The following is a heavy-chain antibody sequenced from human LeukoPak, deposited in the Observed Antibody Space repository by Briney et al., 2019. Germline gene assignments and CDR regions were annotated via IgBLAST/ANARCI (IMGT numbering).Heavy chain of an antibody. Sequence: SETLSLTCAVYGGPFSGYYWSWLRQPPGKGLEWVGEINHSGSTNYNPSLKSRATIAVDTSKNQFSLKLSSVTAADTAVYYCARAGNKYYDFWSGYYTRGEIDYWGQGTLVTVSS. J-gene: IGHJ4*02. CDR2: INHSGST. CDR3: ARAGNKYYDFWSGYYTRGEIDY. CDR1: GGPFSGYY. V-gene: IGHV4-34*01. D-gene: IGHD3-3*01.